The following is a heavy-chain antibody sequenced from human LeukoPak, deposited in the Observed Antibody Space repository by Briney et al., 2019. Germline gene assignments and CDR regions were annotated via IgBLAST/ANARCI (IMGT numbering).Heavy chain of an antibody. CDR2: IKQDGSEI. V-gene: IGHV3-7*01. CDR3: ASLIWGGGFDI. J-gene: IGHJ3*02. CDR1: GFTFSTYW. Sequence: GGSLRLSCTASGFTFSTYWMSWVRQAQGKGLEWVANIKQDGSEIYYVDSVKGRFTISRDNAKNSLYLQMNNLRAEDMAVYYCASLIWGGGFDIWGQGTMVTVSS. D-gene: IGHD3-16*01.